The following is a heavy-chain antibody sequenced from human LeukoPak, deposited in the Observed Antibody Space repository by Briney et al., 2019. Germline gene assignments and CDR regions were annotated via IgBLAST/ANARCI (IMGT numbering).Heavy chain of an antibody. CDR2: IKSKTDGGTT. Sequence: KTGGSLRLSCAASGFIFSNAWMSWVRQAPGKGLEWVGRIKSKTDGGTTDYAAPVKGRFTISRDDSKNTLYLQMNSLKTEDTALYYCTTAPRSWWLHKWGQGTLVTVSS. CDR1: GFIFSNAW. J-gene: IGHJ4*02. D-gene: IGHD5-12*01. V-gene: IGHV3-15*01. CDR3: TTAPRSWWLHK.